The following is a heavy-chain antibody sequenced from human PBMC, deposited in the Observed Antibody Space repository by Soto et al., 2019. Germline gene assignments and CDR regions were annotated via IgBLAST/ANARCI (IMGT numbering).Heavy chain of an antibody. D-gene: IGHD3-10*01. Sequence: ASVKVSCKASGYTFTTYVMHWVRQAPGQRLEWMGWINAGNDNTKYSQKFQGRVTITRDTSASTVYMELSSLSSEDTAVYYCARVGHYYYGTDVWGQGTTVTVSS. CDR2: INAGNDNT. CDR1: GYTFTTYV. V-gene: IGHV1-3*01. J-gene: IGHJ6*02. CDR3: ARVGHYYYGTDV.